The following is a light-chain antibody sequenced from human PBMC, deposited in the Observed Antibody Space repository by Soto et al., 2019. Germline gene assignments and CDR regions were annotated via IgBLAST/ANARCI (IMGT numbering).Light chain of an antibody. Sequence: DIQMTQSPSTLSASVGDRVTITCRASQSSRNWLAWYQQKPGKAPKLLIYDASTLDSGVPSRFGGSGSGTEFTLTITSLQPADFATYHCQQYNSPSFGFGPGTKVDL. V-gene: IGKV1-5*01. CDR2: DAS. J-gene: IGKJ3*01. CDR3: QQYNSPSFG. CDR1: QSSRNW.